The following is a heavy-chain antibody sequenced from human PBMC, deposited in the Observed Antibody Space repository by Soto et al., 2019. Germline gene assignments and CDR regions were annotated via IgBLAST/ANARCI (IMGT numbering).Heavy chain of an antibody. Sequence: EVQLVESGGGLVKPGGSLRLSCAPSGFTFSTYSMNWVRQAPGKGLEWVSSSSSSSSNIYYAGSVKGRFTISRDNAENSLYLQMNSRRAEDTAGYYCARDLRSRPTPNYYYMHVWGKGTTVTVSS. D-gene: IGHD3-10*01. CDR2: SSSSSSNI. J-gene: IGHJ6*03. CDR3: ARDLRSRPTPNYYYMHV. CDR1: GFTFSTYS. V-gene: IGHV3-21*01.